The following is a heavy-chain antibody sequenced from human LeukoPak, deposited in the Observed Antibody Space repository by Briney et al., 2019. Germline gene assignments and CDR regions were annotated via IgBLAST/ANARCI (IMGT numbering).Heavy chain of an antibody. Sequence: GGSLRLSCAASGFTFSSYGMHWVRQAPGKGLEGVAVISYDGSNKYYADSVKGRFTISRDNSKNTLYLQMNSLRAEDTAVYYCAKDYGSAMVPWGQGTLVTVSS. D-gene: IGHD3-10*01. V-gene: IGHV3-30*18. J-gene: IGHJ5*02. CDR1: GFTFSSYG. CDR3: AKDYGSAMVP. CDR2: ISYDGSNK.